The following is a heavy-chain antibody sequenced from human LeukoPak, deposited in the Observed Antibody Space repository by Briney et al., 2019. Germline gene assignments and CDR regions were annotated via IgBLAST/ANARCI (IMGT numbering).Heavy chain of an antibody. V-gene: IGHV3-30*03. Sequence: GGSLRLSCAASGFTFTSYGMHWVRQAPGEGLEWVAVISYDGTDKYYADSVKGRFTISRGNSKNTLFLQMNSLRAEDTAVYYCGSGTYLYYFDYWGQGTPVTVSS. CDR1: GFTFTSYG. CDR3: GSGTYLYYFDY. D-gene: IGHD1-26*01. CDR2: ISYDGTDK. J-gene: IGHJ4*02.